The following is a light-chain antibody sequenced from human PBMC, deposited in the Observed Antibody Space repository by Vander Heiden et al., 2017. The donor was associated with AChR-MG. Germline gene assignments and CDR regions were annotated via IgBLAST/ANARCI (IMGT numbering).Light chain of an antibody. V-gene: IGLV1-40*01. Sequence: QSVLTQPPSVSGAPGQTVTISCTGSSSNIGAGYDVHWYQQLPGTAPKLLIYGNSNRPSGVPDRFSASKSGTSASLAITGLQAEDEADYYCQSYDSSLSGFVFGGGTKLTVL. CDR3: QSYDSSLSGFV. CDR2: GNS. CDR1: SSNIGAGYD. J-gene: IGLJ2*01.